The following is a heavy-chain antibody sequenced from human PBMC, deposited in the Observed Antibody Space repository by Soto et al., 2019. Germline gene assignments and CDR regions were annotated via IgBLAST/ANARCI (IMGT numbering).Heavy chain of an antibody. CDR2: IHPSGST. CDR1: DGSLSDDY. Sequence: QVQLQQWGAGLLKPSETLSLTCAVYDGSLSDDYYTWTRQSPGKGLEWIGEIHPSGSTSYNPFRKARVTLSQDTSKKQFSLNLISVTAADTGEDYCSRGNDAYKGGRTWGQGTLVTVSS. J-gene: IGHJ5*02. V-gene: IGHV4-34*02. CDR3: SRGNDAYKGGRT. D-gene: IGHD1-1*01.